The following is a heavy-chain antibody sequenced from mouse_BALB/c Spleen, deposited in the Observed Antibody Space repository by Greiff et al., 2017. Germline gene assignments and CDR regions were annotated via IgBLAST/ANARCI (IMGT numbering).Heavy chain of an antibody. CDR1: GYTFTSYW. CDR3: AREGEGDY. J-gene: IGHJ4*01. Sequence: QVQLKESGAELAKPGASVKMSCKASGYTFTSYWMHWVKQRPGQGLEWIGYINPSTGYTEYNQKFKDKATLTADKSSSTAYMQLSSLTSEDSAVYYCAREGEGDYWGQGTSVTVSS. V-gene: IGHV1-7*01. CDR2: INPSTGYT.